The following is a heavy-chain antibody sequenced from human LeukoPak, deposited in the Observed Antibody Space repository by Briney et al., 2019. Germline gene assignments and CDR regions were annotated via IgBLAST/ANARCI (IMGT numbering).Heavy chain of an antibody. CDR3: AIQRWLQSGAINFFEY. CDR1: GFTFSSYA. D-gene: IGHD5-24*01. CDR2: ISGNGVDT. V-gene: IGHV3-23*01. J-gene: IGHJ4*02. Sequence: PGGSLRLSCAAPGFTFSSYAMSWVRQAPGKGLEWVSAISGNGVDTYYANSVKGRFTISRDNSKNTLYLQMHSLRPDDTAVYYCAIQRWLQSGAINFFEYWGLGTLVTVSS.